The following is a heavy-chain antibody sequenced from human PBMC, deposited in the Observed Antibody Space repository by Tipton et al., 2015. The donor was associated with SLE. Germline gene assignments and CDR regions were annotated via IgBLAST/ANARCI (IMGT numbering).Heavy chain of an antibody. J-gene: IGHJ3*02. CDR3: ASPLRFWSGFQTLDAFDI. D-gene: IGHD3-3*01. V-gene: IGHV4-38-2*02. Sequence: TLSLTCTVSGYSISSGYYWGWIRQPPGKGLEWIGSIYHSGSTYYNPSLKSRVTISVGTSKNQFSLKLSSVTAADTAVYYCASPLRFWSGFQTLDAFDIWGQGTMVTVSS. CDR1: GYSISSGYY. CDR2: IYHSGST.